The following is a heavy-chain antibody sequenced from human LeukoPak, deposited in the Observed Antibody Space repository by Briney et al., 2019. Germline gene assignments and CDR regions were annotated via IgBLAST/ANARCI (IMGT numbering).Heavy chain of an antibody. Sequence: ASVKVSCKASGYTFTSYGISWVRQAPGQGLEWMGWISAYNGNTNYAQKLQGRVTMTTDTSTSTAYMELSRLRSDDTAVYYCARAPLPRDIVVVTATPPLDYWGQGTLVTVSS. V-gene: IGHV1-18*01. CDR3: ARAPLPRDIVVVTATPPLDY. CDR1: GYTFTSYG. D-gene: IGHD2-21*02. J-gene: IGHJ4*02. CDR2: ISAYNGNT.